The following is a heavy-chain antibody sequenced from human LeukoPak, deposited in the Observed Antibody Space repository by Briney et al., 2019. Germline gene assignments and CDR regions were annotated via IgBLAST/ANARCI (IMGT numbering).Heavy chain of an antibody. CDR3: ARSRYTGSHFDY. J-gene: IGHJ4*02. Sequence: PGGSLRLSCAASGFTFSNYDMHWARQAPGKGLEWVAVIWYDGSNQYYADSVKGRFTISRDNSKNTLYLQMSSLRVEDTAVYYCARSRYTGSHFDYWGQGTLVTVSS. CDR2: IWYDGSNQ. D-gene: IGHD1-26*01. V-gene: IGHV3-33*01. CDR1: GFTFSNYD.